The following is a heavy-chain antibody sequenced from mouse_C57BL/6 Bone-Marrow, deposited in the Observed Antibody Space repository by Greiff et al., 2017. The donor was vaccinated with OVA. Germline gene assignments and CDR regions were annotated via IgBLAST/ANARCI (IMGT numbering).Heavy chain of an antibody. V-gene: IGHV5-4*01. CDR3: ARGYYGSSYRWWYFDV. Sequence: DVHLVESGGGLVKPGGSLKLSCAASGFTFSSYAMSWVRQTPEKRLEWVATISDGGSYPYYPDNVKGRFPISSDNAKNNLYLKMSHLKSEDTAMYYCARGYYGSSYRWWYFDVWGTGTTVTVSS. D-gene: IGHD1-1*01. CDR1: GFTFSSYA. J-gene: IGHJ1*03. CDR2: ISDGGSYP.